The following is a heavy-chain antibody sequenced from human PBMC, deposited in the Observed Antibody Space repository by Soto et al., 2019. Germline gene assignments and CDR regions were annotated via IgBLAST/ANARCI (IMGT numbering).Heavy chain of an antibody. J-gene: IGHJ6*02. Sequence: EVQLLESGGGVGQRGGSLGLSCAASGFPVNKPVMSWVRQAPGKGLEWVSSISGSGDGTYYGDSLKGRFNISRDSSSSTVYLEMKNLRGEDTAVYFCTRSRGFGGMDVWGQVTTVTVSS. CDR3: TRSRGFGGMDV. V-gene: IGHV3-23*01. D-gene: IGHD3-22*01. CDR1: GFPVNKPV. CDR2: ISGSGDGT.